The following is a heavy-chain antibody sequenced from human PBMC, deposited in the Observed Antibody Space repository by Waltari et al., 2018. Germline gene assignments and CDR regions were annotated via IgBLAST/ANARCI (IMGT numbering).Heavy chain of an antibody. Sequence: EVQLVESGGGLVKPGGSLRLSCAGSGFTFSTYSMNWVRQAPGMGLEWVSSINSRSKNTYYAESVKGRFTISRDNAKNSLYLQMNTLRAEDTAVYYCAREGLAEEFDYWGQGSLVTVSS. CDR3: AREGLAEEFDY. V-gene: IGHV3-21*01. CDR2: INSRSKNT. D-gene: IGHD2-15*01. CDR1: GFTFSTYS. J-gene: IGHJ4*02.